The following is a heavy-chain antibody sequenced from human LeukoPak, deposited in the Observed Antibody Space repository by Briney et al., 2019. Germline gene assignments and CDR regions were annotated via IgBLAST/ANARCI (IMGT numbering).Heavy chain of an antibody. CDR2: ISPYNGNT. D-gene: IGHD2-15*01. J-gene: IGHJ3*02. CDR1: GYTFNNYG. CDR3: ARQSYFDGRGDDAFDI. V-gene: IGHV1-18*01. Sequence: GASVKVSCKASGYTFNNYGISWVRQVPGQGLEWMGWISPYNGNTKFAQKFQGRVTVTTETSTSTAYMELRSLRSDDTAVYYCARQSYFDGRGDDAFDIWCHGTMLTVSS.